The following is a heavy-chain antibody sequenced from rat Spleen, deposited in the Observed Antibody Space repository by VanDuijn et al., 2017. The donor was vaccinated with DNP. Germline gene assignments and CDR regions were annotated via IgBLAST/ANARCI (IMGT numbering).Heavy chain of an antibody. CDR3: ARWTRYFDY. J-gene: IGHJ2*01. CDR1: GYSITSNS. D-gene: IGHD1-7*01. CDR2: ISYSGST. Sequence: EVQLQESGSGLVKPSQSLSLTCSVTGYSITSNSWGWIRRFPGNKMEYIGHISYSGSTNYNPSLRSRISITRDTSKNHFFLHLNSVTTEDTATYYCARWTRYFDYLGQGVMVTVSS. V-gene: IGHV3-1*01.